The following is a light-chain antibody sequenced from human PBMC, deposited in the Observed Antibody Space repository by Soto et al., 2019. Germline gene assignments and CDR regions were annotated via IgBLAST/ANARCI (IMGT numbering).Light chain of an antibody. CDR2: KDS. CDR1: ALPKRY. J-gene: IGLJ1*01. CDR3: QSADSTGTYHV. V-gene: IGLV3-25*03. Sequence: SYELTQPPSVSVSPGQTARITCSGDALPKRYAYWYQQKPGQAPVLVIYKDSERPSGIPERFSGSSSGTTVTLTVSGVQAEDEADYYCQSADSTGTYHVFGTGTKLTVL.